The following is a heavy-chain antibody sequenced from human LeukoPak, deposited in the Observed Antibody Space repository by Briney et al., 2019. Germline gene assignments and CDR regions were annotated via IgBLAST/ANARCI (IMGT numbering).Heavy chain of an antibody. CDR3: ARGCSYGFDLDF. Sequence: PSETLSLTRDVSGVSISTCCNYGTWIRQPPGKGLECIGYKYYSGSTRYNSSLRSRLTISLDSSKNQFSLRLTSVTAADTAVYYCARGCSYGFDLDFWGPGTLVIVSS. CDR2: KYYSGST. D-gene: IGHD5-18*01. CDR1: GVSISTCCNY. J-gene: IGHJ4*02. V-gene: IGHV4-61*01.